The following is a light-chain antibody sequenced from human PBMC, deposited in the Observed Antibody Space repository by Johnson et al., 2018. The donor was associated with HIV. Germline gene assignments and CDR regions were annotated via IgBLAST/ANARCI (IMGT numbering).Light chain of an antibody. CDR1: NTNIGNDF. CDR3: GTWDSSLSAGGV. Sequence: QSVLTQPPSVSAAPGQKVTVSCSGSNTNIGNDFVSWYQQLPGKAPRLLIYDNNKRPSGIPDRFSGSKSGTSATLGITGLQNGDEAGYYCGTWDSSLSAGGVFGTGTKVTVL. V-gene: IGLV1-51*01. J-gene: IGLJ1*01. CDR2: DNN.